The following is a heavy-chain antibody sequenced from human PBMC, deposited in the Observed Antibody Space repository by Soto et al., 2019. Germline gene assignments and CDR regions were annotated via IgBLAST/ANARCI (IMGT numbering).Heavy chain of an antibody. Sequence: QVQLQESGPGLVKPSGTLSLTCAVSGGSISSSNWWSWVRQPPGKGLEWIGEIYHSGCTNHNPAPKSRVTISVDKSKNQFSLKLSSVTAADTAVYYCARPPELVGATYAGYWGQGTLVTVSS. CDR3: ARPPELVGATYAGY. CDR1: GGSISSSNW. V-gene: IGHV4-4*02. J-gene: IGHJ4*02. CDR2: IYHSGCT. D-gene: IGHD1-26*01.